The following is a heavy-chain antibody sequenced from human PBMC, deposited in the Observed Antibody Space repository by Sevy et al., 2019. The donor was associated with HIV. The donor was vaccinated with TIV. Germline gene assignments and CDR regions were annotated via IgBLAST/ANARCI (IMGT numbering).Heavy chain of an antibody. J-gene: IGHJ4*01. CDR2: IWIDGSNT. D-gene: IGHD4-17*01. Sequence: GGSLRLSCAASGFTFSSFGMHWVRQAPGKGLEWVAVIWIDGSNTYYADSGKGRFTISRDIAKNTLHLQMNSLRAEDTAVYYCARDLEFYASGDYWPAFMPDFWGHGTLVTVSS. CDR3: ARDLEFYASGDYWPAFMPDF. V-gene: IGHV3-33*01. CDR1: GFTFSSFG.